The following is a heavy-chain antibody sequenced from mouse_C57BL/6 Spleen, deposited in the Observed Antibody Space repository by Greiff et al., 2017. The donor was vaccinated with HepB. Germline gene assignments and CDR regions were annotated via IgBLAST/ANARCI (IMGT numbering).Heavy chain of an antibody. Sequence: QVQLQQSGAELARPGASVKLSCKASGYTFTSYGISWVKQRTGQGLEWIGEIYPRSGNTYYNEKFKGKATLTADKSSSTAYMELRSLTSEDAAVYFCANRGGLLRAMDYWGQGTSVTVSS. CDR3: ANRGGLLRAMDY. CDR2: IYPRSGNT. D-gene: IGHD1-1*01. V-gene: IGHV1-81*01. CDR1: GYTFTSYG. J-gene: IGHJ4*01.